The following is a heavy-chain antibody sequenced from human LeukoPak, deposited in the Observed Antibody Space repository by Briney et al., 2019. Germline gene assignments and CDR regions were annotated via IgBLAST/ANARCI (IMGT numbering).Heavy chain of an antibody. V-gene: IGHV3-7*01. CDR2: IKQDGGEK. J-gene: IGHJ3*02. Sequence: GGSLRLSCAASGFTFSSYWMSWVRQAPGKGLEWVANIKQDGGEKYYVDSVKGRFTISRDNAKNSLYLQMNSLRAEDTAVYYCATTSHMVRGVIITPNDALDIWGQGTMVTVSS. CDR1: GFTFSSYW. CDR3: ATTSHMVRGVIITPNDALDI. D-gene: IGHD3-10*01.